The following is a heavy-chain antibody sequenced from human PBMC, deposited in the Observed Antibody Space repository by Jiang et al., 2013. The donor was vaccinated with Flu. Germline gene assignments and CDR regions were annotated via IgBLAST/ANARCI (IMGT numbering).Heavy chain of an antibody. V-gene: IGHV1-69*01. CDR2: IIPIFGTA. CDR1: GGTFSSYA. J-gene: IGHJ4*02. Sequence: GAEVKKPGSSVKVSCKASGGTFSSYAISWVRQAPGQGLEWMGGIIPIFGTANYAQKFQGRVTITADESTSTAYMELSSLRSEDTAVYYCASQAAYGDYGGTYYFDYWGQGTLVTVSS. CDR3: ASQAAYGDYGGTYYFDY. D-gene: IGHD4-17*01.